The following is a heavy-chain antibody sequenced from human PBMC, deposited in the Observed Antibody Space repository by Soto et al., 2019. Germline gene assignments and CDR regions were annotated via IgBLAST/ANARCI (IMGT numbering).Heavy chain of an antibody. Sequence: SETLSLTCTVSGGSISSGGYYWSWIRQHPGKGLEWIGYTYYSGSTYYNPSLKSRVTISVDTSKNQFSLKLSSVTAADTTVYYCARDRLAHYGDYGMDVWGQGTTVTVSS. CDR2: TYYSGST. CDR1: GGSISSGGYY. D-gene: IGHD4-17*01. CDR3: ARDRLAHYGDYGMDV. J-gene: IGHJ6*02. V-gene: IGHV4-31*03.